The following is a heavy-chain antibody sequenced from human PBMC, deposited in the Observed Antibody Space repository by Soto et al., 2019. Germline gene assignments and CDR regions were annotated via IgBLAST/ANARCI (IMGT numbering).Heavy chain of an antibody. J-gene: IGHJ6*02. V-gene: IGHV4-59*08. CDR1: GGSIGSYY. Sequence: SETLSLTCTVSGGSIGSYYWSWIRQPPGKGLEWIGYIYYGSTKFNPSLNSRVAISIDTSKNQFSPRVSSVTAADTAQYYCARHVDIDQRGMDVWGQGTTVTVSS. CDR3: ARHVDIDQRGMDV. D-gene: IGHD5-12*01. CDR2: IYYGST.